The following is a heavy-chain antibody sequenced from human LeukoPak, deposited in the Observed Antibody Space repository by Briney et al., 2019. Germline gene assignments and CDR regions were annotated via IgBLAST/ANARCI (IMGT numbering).Heavy chain of an antibody. J-gene: IGHJ3*02. D-gene: IGHD4-17*01. CDR1: GGSISSYY. CDR3: ARDVNGDHNAFDI. Sequence: PSETLSLTCTVSGGSISSYYWSWIRQPPGKGLEWIGYIYYSGSTNYNPSLKSRVTISVDTSKNQFSLKLSSVTAADTAVYYCARDVNGDHNAFDIWGQGTMVTVSS. CDR2: IYYSGST. V-gene: IGHV4-59*01.